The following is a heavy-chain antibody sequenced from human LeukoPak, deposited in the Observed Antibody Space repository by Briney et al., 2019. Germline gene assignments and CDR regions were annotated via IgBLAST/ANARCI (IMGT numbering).Heavy chain of an antibody. D-gene: IGHD6-13*01. J-gene: IGHJ4*02. CDR1: RCTFSSYG. CDR2: ISYDGSKK. CDR3: AKDHRGSSWYPNFDY. V-gene: IGHV3-30*18. Sequence: GGSLRLSCAASRCTFSSYGMHWVRQAPGKGLEWVAVISYDGSKKYYADSVKGRFTISRDNSKNTLYLQMNSLRAEDTAVYYCAKDHRGSSWYPNFDYWGQGTLVTVSS.